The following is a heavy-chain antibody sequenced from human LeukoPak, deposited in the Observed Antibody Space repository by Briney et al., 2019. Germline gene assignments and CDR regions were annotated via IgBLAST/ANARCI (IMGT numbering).Heavy chain of an antibody. D-gene: IGHD2-21*02. J-gene: IGHJ5*02. CDR3: ARVSERLLPSFKWFDP. CDR2: ISYDGSNK. CDR1: GFTFSNHA. Sequence: PGGSLRLSCVASGFTFSNHAMHWVRQAPGKGLEWVAVISYDGSNKYYADSVKGRFTISRDNSKNTLYLQMNSLRPEDTALYYCARVSERLLPSFKWFDPWGQGTLVTVSS. V-gene: IGHV3-30-3*01.